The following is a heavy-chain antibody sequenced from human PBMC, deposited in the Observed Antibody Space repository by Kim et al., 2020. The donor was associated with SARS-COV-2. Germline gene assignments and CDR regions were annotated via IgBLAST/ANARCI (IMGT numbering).Heavy chain of an antibody. J-gene: IGHJ4*02. CDR3: ARRIQLYYGSGSEIDLFDY. Sequence: SETLSLTCTVSGCSISSSSYYWGWIRQPPGKGLEWIGSIYYSGSTYYNPSLKSRVTISVDTSKNQFSLKLSSVTAADTAVYYCARRIQLYYGSGSEIDLFDYWGQGTLVTVSS. CDR1: GCSISSSSYY. CDR2: IYYSGST. D-gene: IGHD3-10*01. V-gene: IGHV4-39*01.